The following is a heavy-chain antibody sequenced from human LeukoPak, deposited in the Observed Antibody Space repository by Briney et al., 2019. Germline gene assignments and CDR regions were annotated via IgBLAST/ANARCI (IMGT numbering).Heavy chain of an antibody. CDR1: GFTFSSSW. V-gene: IGHV3-7*03. CDR2: IKEDGSWK. J-gene: IGHJ4*02. CDR3: TTGPNLYYFDY. Sequence: GGSLRLSCAASGFTFSSSWMGWARQAPGKGLEWVANIKEDGSWKHYAVSVQGRFTISRDNAKNSLYLQMNSLRAEDTAVYYCTTGPNLYYFDYWGQGTLVTVSS.